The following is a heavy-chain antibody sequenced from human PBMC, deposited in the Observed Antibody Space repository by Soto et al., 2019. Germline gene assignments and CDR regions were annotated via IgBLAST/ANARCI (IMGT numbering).Heavy chain of an antibody. CDR3: ARDGAMVRGVIITVEAFDI. Sequence: GGSLRLSCAASGFTFSSYWMSWVRQAPGKGLEWVANIKQDGSEKYYVDSVKGRFTISRDNAKNSLYLQMNSLRAEDTAVYYCARDGAMVRGVIITVEAFDIWGQGTMVTVSS. J-gene: IGHJ3*02. CDR2: IKQDGSEK. CDR1: GFTFSSYW. V-gene: IGHV3-7*01. D-gene: IGHD3-10*01.